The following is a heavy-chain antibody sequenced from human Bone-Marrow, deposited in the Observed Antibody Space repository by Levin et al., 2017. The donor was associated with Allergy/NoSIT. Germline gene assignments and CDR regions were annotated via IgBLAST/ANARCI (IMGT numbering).Heavy chain of an antibody. CDR1: GFPFSAYG. J-gene: IGHJ4*02. CDR3: ARDRSGNYFYF. Sequence: LSLTCVASGFPFSAYGMHWIRQGPGKGLEWVAFTYYDGSSTFYADSVEGRFTISRDNSRNTVYLQMDSLRGDDTAIYYCARDRSGNYFYFWGQGTLVTVSS. V-gene: IGHV3-33*01. D-gene: IGHD3-10*01. CDR2: TYYDGSST.